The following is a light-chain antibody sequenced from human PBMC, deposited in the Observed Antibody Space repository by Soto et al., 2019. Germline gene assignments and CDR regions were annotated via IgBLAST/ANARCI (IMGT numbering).Light chain of an antibody. J-gene: IGLJ2*01. CDR1: SSDIGGYHY. CDR3: SSYTSSTTLI. CDR2: NVS. Sequence: QSALTQPASVSGSPGQSITISCTGTSSDIGGYHYVSWYQQHPGKAPKLLISNVSDRPSGVSNRFSGSKSANTASLTISGLQAEDEAHYYCSSYTSSTTLICGGGTKLT. V-gene: IGLV2-14*03.